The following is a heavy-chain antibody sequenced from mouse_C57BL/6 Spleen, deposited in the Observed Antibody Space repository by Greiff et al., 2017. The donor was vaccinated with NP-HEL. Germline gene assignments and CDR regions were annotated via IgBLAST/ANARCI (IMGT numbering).Heavy chain of an antibody. CDR1: GYSITSDY. J-gene: IGHJ3*01. V-gene: IGHV3-8*01. D-gene: IGHD2-1*01. Sequence: EVKLQQSGPGLAKPSQTLSLTCSVTGYSITSDYWNWLRKFPGNKLEYMGYISYSGSTYYNPSLKSRISITRDTHKNQYDLQLNPVTTEDTATYYCAIGNWFACWGHATLVTVSA. CDR2: ISYSGST. CDR3: AIGNWFAC.